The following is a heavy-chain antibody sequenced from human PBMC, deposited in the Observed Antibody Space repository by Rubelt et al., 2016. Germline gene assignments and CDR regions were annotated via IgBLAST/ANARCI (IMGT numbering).Heavy chain of an antibody. CDR3: AKDYDYYGSDY. V-gene: IGHV3-7*03. CDR1: GFTFSSYW. Sequence: EVQLLGSGGALVQPGGSLRLSCAASGFTFSSYWMSWVRQTPGKGLEWVANIKQGGSEKYYVDSVKGRLTISRDNSKNTLYLQMNSLRAEDTAVYYCAKDYDYYGSDYWGQGTLVTVSS. CDR2: IKQGGSEK. D-gene: IGHD3-10*01. J-gene: IGHJ4*02.